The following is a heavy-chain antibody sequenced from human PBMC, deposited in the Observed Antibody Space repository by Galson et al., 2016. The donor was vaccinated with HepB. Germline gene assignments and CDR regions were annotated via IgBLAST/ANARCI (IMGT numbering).Heavy chain of an antibody. V-gene: IGHV3-13*01. J-gene: IGHJ6*04. D-gene: IGHD3-22*01. CDR2: IGIFGDT. CDR3: ARDKGYYTRGYYYGMDV. Sequence: SLRLSCAASGFTFENYDMHWVRQGPGKGLEWVSAIGIFGDTYYADSVKGRFTMSRENAKNSLYLQMNSLRAGDTAVYYCARDKGYYTRGYYYGMDVWGKGTTVTVSS. CDR1: GFTFENYD.